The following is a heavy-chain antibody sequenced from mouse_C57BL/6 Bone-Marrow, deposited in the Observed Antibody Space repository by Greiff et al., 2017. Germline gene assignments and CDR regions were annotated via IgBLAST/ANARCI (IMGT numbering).Heavy chain of an antibody. CDR2: IDPSDSYT. CDR1: GYTFTSYW. J-gene: IGHJ2*01. V-gene: IGHV1-59*01. D-gene: IGHD2-5*01. Sequence: QVQLQQPGAELVRPGTSVKLSCKASGYTFTSYWMHWVKQRPGQGLEWIGVIDPSDSYTNYNQKFKGKATLTVDTSSSTAYMQLSSLTSEDSAVYYCARANYYSNLDYWGQGTTLTGSS. CDR3: ARANYYSNLDY.